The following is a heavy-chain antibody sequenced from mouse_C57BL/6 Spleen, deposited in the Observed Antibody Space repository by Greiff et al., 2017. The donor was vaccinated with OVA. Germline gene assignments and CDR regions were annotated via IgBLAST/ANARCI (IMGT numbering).Heavy chain of an antibody. Sequence: VQLKESGPGLVKPSQSLSLTCSVTGYSITSGYYWNWIRQFPGNKLEWMGYISYDGSNNYNPSLKNRISITRDTSKNQFFLKLNSVTTEDTATYYCARGPFYGQFAYWGQGTLVTVSA. CDR2: ISYDGSN. CDR3: ARGPFYGQFAY. V-gene: IGHV3-6*01. CDR1: GYSITSGYY. J-gene: IGHJ3*01. D-gene: IGHD1-1*02.